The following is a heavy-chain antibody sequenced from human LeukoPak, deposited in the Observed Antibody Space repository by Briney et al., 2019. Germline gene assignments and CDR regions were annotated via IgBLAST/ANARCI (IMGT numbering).Heavy chain of an antibody. J-gene: IGHJ6*02. Sequence: GGSLRLSCAASGFTFSYYAMRWVRQAPGKGLEWVAVISNDGSKKFCIDSVKGRFTVSSDKSTDTLYLQMNSLRPEDTAVYYCAKDRSPTGSYYGMDVWGQGTTVIVSS. CDR3: AKDRSPTGSYYGMDV. V-gene: IGHV3-30*18. CDR1: GFTFSYYA. D-gene: IGHD1-1*01. CDR2: ISNDGSKK.